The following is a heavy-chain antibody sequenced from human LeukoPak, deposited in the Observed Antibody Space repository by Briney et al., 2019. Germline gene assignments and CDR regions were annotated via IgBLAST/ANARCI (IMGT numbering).Heavy chain of an antibody. J-gene: IGHJ6*02. CDR2: IIPIFGTA. V-gene: IGHV1-69*13. CDR3: ARVGGATSKDYYYYYGMDV. Sequence: SVKVSCKASGGTFSSYAISWVRQAPGQGLEWMGGIIPIFGTANYAQKFQGRVTITADESTSTAYMELSSLRSEDTAVYYCARVGGATSKDYYYYYGMDVWGQGTTVTVSS. CDR1: GGTFSSYA. D-gene: IGHD1-26*01.